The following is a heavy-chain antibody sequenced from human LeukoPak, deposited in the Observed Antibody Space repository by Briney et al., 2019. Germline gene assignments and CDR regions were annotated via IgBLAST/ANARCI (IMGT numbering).Heavy chain of an antibody. Sequence: SETLSLTCTVSSGSISSSSHYWGWIRQPPGKGLEWIASIYYSGTTYYNPSLKSRVTISVDTSKNQFSLTLTSVTAADTAVYYCAGRGAHAFHIWGQGTMVTVSS. CDR1: SGSISSSSHY. CDR2: IYYSGTT. CDR3: AGRGAHAFHI. J-gene: IGHJ3*02. D-gene: IGHD4/OR15-4a*01. V-gene: IGHV4-39*01.